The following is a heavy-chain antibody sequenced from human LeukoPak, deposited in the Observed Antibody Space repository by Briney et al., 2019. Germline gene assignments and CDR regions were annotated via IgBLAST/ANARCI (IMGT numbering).Heavy chain of an antibody. CDR1: GFTFSNYE. J-gene: IGHJ4*02. Sequence: GGSLRLSCAASGFTFSNYELNWVRQAPGKGLEWVSSISTGGTYIYYADSVKGRFTISRDNAKNSLYLQMNSLRAEDTAVYYCARLDSGYLPDYWGQGTLVTVSS. CDR2: ISTGGTYI. V-gene: IGHV3-21*04. D-gene: IGHD3-22*01. CDR3: ARLDSGYLPDY.